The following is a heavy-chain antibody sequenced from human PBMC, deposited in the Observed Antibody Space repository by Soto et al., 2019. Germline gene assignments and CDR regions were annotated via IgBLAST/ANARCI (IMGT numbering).Heavy chain of an antibody. CDR2: INHSGST. CDR3: ARLSWIFNWFDP. Sequence: XGTLSLTCAVYGGSFSGYYWSWIRQPPGKGLEWIGEINHSGSTNYNPSLKSRVTISVDTSKNQFSLKLSSVTAADTAVYYCARLSWIFNWFDPWGQGTLVTVSS. J-gene: IGHJ5*02. CDR1: GGSFSGYY. D-gene: IGHD2-2*03. V-gene: IGHV4-34*01.